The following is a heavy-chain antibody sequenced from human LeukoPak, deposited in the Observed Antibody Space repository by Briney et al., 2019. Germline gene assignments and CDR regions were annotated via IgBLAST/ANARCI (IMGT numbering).Heavy chain of an antibody. Sequence: ASVKVSCTASGGTFSSYAISWVRQAPGQGLEWMGRIIPILGIANYAQKFQGRVTITADKSTSTAYMELSSLRSEDTAVYYCARLATVTSWFDPWGQGTLVTVSS. D-gene: IGHD4-11*01. CDR3: ARLATVTSWFDP. CDR1: GGTFSSYA. CDR2: IIPILGIA. V-gene: IGHV1-69*04. J-gene: IGHJ5*02.